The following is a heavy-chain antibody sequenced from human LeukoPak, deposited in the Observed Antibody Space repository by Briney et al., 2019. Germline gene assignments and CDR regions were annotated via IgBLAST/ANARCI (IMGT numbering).Heavy chain of an antibody. CDR1: GYTFTSYG. CDR2: INPNSGGT. J-gene: IGHJ6*03. V-gene: IGHV1-2*02. CDR3: ARDTIYGSGSYYTPDYYYYMDV. D-gene: IGHD3-10*01. Sequence: ASVKVSCKASGYTFTSYGISWVGQAPGQGLEWMGWINPNSGGTNYAQKFQGRVTMTRDTSIGTAYMVLNRLRSEDTAVYYCARDTIYGSGSYYTPDYYYYMDVWGKGTTVTISS.